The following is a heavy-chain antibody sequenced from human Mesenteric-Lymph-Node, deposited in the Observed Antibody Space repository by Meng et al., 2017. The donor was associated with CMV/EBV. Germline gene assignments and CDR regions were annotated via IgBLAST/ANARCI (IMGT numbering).Heavy chain of an antibody. CDR2: INHSGST. CDR3: ARHQRWLKSEGGFNY. Sequence: QGHLQLWGAGLLKPSETLSLHCAVYGGFFSGYYWSWIRQTPGKGLEWIGEINHSGSTNYNPSLKSRVTISVDTSKNQFSLKLSSVTAADTAVYYCARHQRWLKSEGGFNYWGQGTLVTVSS. CDR1: GGFFSGYY. V-gene: IGHV4-34*01. D-gene: IGHD4-23*01. J-gene: IGHJ4*02.